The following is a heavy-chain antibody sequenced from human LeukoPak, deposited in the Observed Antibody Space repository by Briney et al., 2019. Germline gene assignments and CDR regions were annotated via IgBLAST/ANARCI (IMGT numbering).Heavy chain of an antibody. D-gene: IGHD3-22*01. CDR3: ARSIYYDSSGYYLGNDAFDI. V-gene: IGHV3-74*01. Sequence: GGSLRLSCAASGFTFSSYWMSWVRQAPGKGLVWVSRINSDGYSTSYADSVKGRFTISRDNAKNSLYLQMNSLRAEDTAVYYCARSIYYDSSGYYLGNDAFDIWGQGTMVTVSS. CDR1: GFTFSSYW. CDR2: INSDGYST. J-gene: IGHJ3*02.